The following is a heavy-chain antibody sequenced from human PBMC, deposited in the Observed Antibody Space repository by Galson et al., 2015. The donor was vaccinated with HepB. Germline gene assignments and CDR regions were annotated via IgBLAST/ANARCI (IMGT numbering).Heavy chain of an antibody. D-gene: IGHD2-2*01. Sequence: SLRLSCAASGFTFSNYATHWVRQAPGKGLEWVAVISYDGSNKYYADSVRGRFTISRDNSKNTLYLQMNTLRAEDTAVYYCAVPHCSTTSCPTNYFDYWGQGTLVTVSS. V-gene: IGHV3-30-3*01. CDR3: AVPHCSTTSCPTNYFDY. J-gene: IGHJ4*02. CDR1: GFTFSNYA. CDR2: ISYDGSNK.